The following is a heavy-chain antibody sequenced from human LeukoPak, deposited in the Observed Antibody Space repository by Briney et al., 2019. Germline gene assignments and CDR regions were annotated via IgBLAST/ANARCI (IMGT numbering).Heavy chain of an antibody. D-gene: IGHD1-26*01. CDR1: GFTFSNYD. CDR3: ARGSGGQHEFDY. V-gene: IGHV3-13*01. J-gene: IGHJ4*02. CDR2: IGTASDT. Sequence: GGSLTLSCAVSGFTFSNYDMHWVRRTTGKGLEWVSGIGTASDTYYTGSVKGRFTISRENAKNSLYLQMNSLRAGDTAVYYCARGSGGQHEFDYWGQGILVAVSS.